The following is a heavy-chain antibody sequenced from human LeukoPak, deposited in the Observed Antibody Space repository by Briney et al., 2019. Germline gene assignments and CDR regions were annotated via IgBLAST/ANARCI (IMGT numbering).Heavy chain of an antibody. CDR3: ANNRIVGITPLDY. D-gene: IGHD1-26*01. Sequence: PGGSLRLSCVASGFTFSTYGMSWVRQAPGKGLEWVSTTSDRAGSSSYSDSVKGRFTISRDNSKNTLYLQMSSLRAEDTAVYYCANNRIVGITPLDYWGQGTLVIVSS. V-gene: IGHV3-23*01. CDR2: TSDRAGSS. J-gene: IGHJ4*02. CDR1: GFTFSTYG.